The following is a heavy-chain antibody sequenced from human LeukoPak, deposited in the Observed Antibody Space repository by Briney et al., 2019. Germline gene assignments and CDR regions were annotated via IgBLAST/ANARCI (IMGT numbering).Heavy chain of an antibody. J-gene: IGHJ4*02. CDR1: GSISSSYW. V-gene: IGHV3-7*03. D-gene: IGHD3-22*01. CDR2: IKQDGSEK. Sequence: GGSLRLSCAPSGSISSSYWMSWARQAPGKGLEWLANIKQDGSEKYYVDSVKGRFTISRDNAKNSLYLQMNSLRAEDTAVYYCARGGDSGGYYYPVFDYWGQGTLVTVSS. CDR3: ARGGDSGGYYYPVFDY.